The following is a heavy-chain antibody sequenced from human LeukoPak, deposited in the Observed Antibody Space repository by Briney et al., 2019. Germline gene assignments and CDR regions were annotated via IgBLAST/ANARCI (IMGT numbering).Heavy chain of an antibody. CDR2: ISSSSSYI. D-gene: IGHD5-18*01. V-gene: IGHV3-21*01. Sequence: GGSLRLSCAASGFTFSSYSMNWVRQAPGKGLEWVSSISSSSSYIYYADSVRGRFTISRDNAKNSLYLQMNSLRAEDTAVYYCARSMDTAMVASDYWGQGTLVTVSS. CDR3: ARSMDTAMVASDY. CDR1: GFTFSSYS. J-gene: IGHJ4*02.